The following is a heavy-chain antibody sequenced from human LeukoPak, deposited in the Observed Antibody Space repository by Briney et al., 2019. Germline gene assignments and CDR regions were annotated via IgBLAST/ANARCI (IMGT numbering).Heavy chain of an antibody. D-gene: IGHD3-3*01. CDR2: ISGSGSSV. CDR3: ARDGGLEGDAFDI. J-gene: IGHJ3*02. V-gene: IGHV3-48*03. Sequence: GGSLRLSCAASVFTFISYEMNWVRQAPGKGLEWVSYISGSGSSVLYADSVKGRFTISRDNAKNSLWLQMNSLRDEDTAVYYCARDGGLEGDAFDIWGQGTMVTVSS. CDR1: VFTFISYE.